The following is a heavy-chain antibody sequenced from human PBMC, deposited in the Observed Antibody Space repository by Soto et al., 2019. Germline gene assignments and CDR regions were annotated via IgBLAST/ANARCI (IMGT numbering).Heavy chain of an antibody. D-gene: IGHD1-1*01. V-gene: IGHV3-30*18. Sequence: GGSLRLSCAASGFTFSSYGMHWVRQAPGKGLEWVAVISYDGSNKYYADSVKGRFTISRDNSKNTLYLQMNSLRAEDTAVYYCAKNLFRGESTGTTLDYWGQGTLVTVSS. J-gene: IGHJ4*02. CDR1: GFTFSSYG. CDR3: AKNLFRGESTGTTLDY. CDR2: ISYDGSNK.